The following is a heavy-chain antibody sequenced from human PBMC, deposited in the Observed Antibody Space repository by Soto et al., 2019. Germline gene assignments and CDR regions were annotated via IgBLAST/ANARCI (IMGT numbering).Heavy chain of an antibody. CDR2: IWADGSQR. Sequence: QVRLVESGGDVVQQGWSLRLSCEVSGLDVSTFGMHWVRQAPGKGLEWVAVIWADGSQRYYVDSVKGRFTVSRDTPKSTLYLQMTRLRVEDTAKYFCVSSHDMPIWGQGTLVTVSS. J-gene: IGHJ1*01. V-gene: IGHV3-33*03. CDR3: VSSHDMPI. CDR1: GLDVSTFG. D-gene: IGHD1-1*01.